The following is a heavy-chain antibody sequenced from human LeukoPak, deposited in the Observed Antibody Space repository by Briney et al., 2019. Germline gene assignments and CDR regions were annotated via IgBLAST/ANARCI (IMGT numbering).Heavy chain of an antibody. J-gene: IGHJ3*02. Sequence: SQTLSLTCAISGDSVSSNSAAWNWIRQSPSRGLEWLGRTYYRSKWYNDYAVSVKSRITINPDTSKNQFSLKLSSVTAADTAVYYCARGWATTFAFDIWGQGTMVTVSS. V-gene: IGHV6-1*01. D-gene: IGHD1-26*01. CDR3: ARGWATTFAFDI. CDR1: GDSVSSNSAA. CDR2: TYYRSKWYN.